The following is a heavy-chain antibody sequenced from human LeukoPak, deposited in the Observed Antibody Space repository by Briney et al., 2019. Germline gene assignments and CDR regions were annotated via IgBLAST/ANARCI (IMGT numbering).Heavy chain of an antibody. V-gene: IGHV4-59*01. CDR1: GGSINSYY. Sequence: SQTLSLTCTVSGGSINSYYWSWIRQPPGKGLEWIGYIYYSGSTNYNPSLKRRVTISVDTSKNQFSLKLSSVTAADTAVYYCARGVGATIWGQGTLVTVSS. D-gene: IGHD1-26*01. J-gene: IGHJ4*02. CDR2: IYYSGST. CDR3: ARGVGATI.